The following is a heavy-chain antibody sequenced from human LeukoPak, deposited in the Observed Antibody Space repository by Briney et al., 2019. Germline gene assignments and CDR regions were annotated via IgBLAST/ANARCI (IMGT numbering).Heavy chain of an antibody. Sequence: ASVKVSCNSSGYTFIIRDINWVRQATGQGLEWMGWMNPNSGNTGYAQKFQGRVTSTSNTSISTAYMELSSLRSEDTAVYYCARCPCCTSSSSPYYFDYWGQGTVVTVSS. V-gene: IGHV1-8*03. CDR3: ARCPCCTSSSSPYYFDY. J-gene: IGHJ4*02. CDR2: MNPNSGNT. CDR1: GYTFIIRD. D-gene: IGHD2-2*01.